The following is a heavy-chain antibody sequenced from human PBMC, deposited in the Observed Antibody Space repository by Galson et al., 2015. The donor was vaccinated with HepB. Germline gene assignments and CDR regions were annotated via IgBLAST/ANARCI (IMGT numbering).Heavy chain of an antibody. CDR3: ARVKADSSGYYQMFHY. CDR2: IKQNGNEK. J-gene: IGHJ4*02. CDR1: GFTFSNYW. Sequence: SLRLSCAASGFTFSNYWMSWVRQAPGKGLEWVANIKQNGNEKYYVDSVSGRFTISRDNAKNSLFLQMNSLRVEDTAMYYCARVKADSSGYYQMFHYWGQGTLVTVSS. D-gene: IGHD3-22*01. V-gene: IGHV3-7*01.